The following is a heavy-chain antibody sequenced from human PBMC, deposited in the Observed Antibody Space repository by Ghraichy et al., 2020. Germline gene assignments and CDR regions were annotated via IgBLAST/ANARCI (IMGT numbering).Heavy chain of an antibody. V-gene: IGHV1-69*13. CDR2: IIPIFGTA. D-gene: IGHD4-23*01. Sequence: SVKVSCKASGGTFSSYAISWVRQAPGQGLEWMGGIIPIFGTANYAQKFQGRVTITADESTSTAYMELSSLRSEDTAVYYCARKKAGGNSYYYYYMDVWGKGTTVTVSS. J-gene: IGHJ6*03. CDR1: GGTFSSYA. CDR3: ARKKAGGNSYYYYYMDV.